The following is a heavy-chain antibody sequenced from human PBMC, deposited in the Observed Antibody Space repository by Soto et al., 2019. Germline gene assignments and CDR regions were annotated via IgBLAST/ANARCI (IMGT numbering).Heavy chain of an antibody. CDR1: GGSISSYY. CDR2: IYYSGST. D-gene: IGHD6-19*01. J-gene: IGHJ4*02. Sequence: PSETLSLTCTVSGGSISSYYWSWIRQPPGKGLEWIGYIYYSGSTNYNPSLKSRVTISVDTSKNQFSLKLSSVTAADTAVYYCARRKLAVAGPFDYWGQGTLVTVSS. CDR3: ARRKLAVAGPFDY. V-gene: IGHV4-59*08.